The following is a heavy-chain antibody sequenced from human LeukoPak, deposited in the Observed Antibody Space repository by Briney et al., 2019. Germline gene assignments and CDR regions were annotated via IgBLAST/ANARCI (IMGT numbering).Heavy chain of an antibody. V-gene: IGHV1-69*13. J-gene: IGHJ5*02. D-gene: IGHD4-11*01. Sequence: SVTVSCKASGGTFSSYAISWVRQAPGQGLEWMGGIIPIFGTANYAQKFQGRVTIAADESTSTAYMELSSLRSEDTAVYYCAGVHDYSNTNWFDPWGQGTLVTVSS. CDR1: GGTFSSYA. CDR3: AGVHDYSNTNWFDP. CDR2: IIPIFGTA.